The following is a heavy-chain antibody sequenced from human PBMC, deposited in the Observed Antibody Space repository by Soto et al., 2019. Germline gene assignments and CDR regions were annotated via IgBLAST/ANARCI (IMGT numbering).Heavy chain of an antibody. CDR2: ISYDGSNK. D-gene: IGHD3-16*01. CDR1: GFTFSSYG. J-gene: IGHJ3*02. V-gene: IGHV3-30*18. CDR3: AKDQGMITVGAFDI. Sequence: QVQLVESGGGVVQPGRSLRLSCAASGFTFSSYGMHWVRQAPGKGLEWVAVISYDGSNKYYGDSVKGRFTISRDNSKNTLYLQMNSLRAEDTAVYYCAKDQGMITVGAFDIWGQGTMVTVSS.